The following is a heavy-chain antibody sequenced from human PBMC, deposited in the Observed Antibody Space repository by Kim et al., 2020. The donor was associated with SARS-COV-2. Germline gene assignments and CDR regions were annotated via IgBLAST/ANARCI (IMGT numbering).Heavy chain of an antibody. V-gene: IGHV1-18*01. CDR2: ISAYNGNT. CDR3: ARDTQGYYYDSSGYYY. Sequence: ASVKVSCKASGYTFTSYGISWVRQAPGQGLEWMGWISAYNGNTNYAQKLQGRVTMTTDTSTSTAYMELRSLRSDDTAVYYCARDTQGYYYDSSGYYYWGQGTLVTDSS. J-gene: IGHJ4*02. D-gene: IGHD3-22*01. CDR1: GYTFTSYG.